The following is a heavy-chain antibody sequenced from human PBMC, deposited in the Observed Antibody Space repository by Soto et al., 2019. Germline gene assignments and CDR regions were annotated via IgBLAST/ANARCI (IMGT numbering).Heavy chain of an antibody. CDR3: ARTLRGRGVKYFDD. Sequence: SQTLSLTCAISGDSVSNNSVAWNWVRQSPSRGLEWLGRTYYRSKWHYDYAPSVRSRITINPDPSKNHFSLQLNSVSPEDAAVYYCARTLRGRGVKYFDDWGQGTLVTVSS. D-gene: IGHD3-10*01. J-gene: IGHJ4*02. CDR2: TYYRSKWHY. V-gene: IGHV6-1*01. CDR1: GDSVSNNSVA.